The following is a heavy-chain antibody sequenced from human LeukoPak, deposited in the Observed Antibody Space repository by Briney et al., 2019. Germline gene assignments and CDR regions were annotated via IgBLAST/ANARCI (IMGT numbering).Heavy chain of an antibody. Sequence: GGSLRLSCVASEFTFSSYAMHWLRQAPGKGLEWVSAISCTGGSIYYADSVKGRFSITRDNSKNTLYLQMDSLKPEDTALYYCARDESWYFISIGDCFDCWGRGTRVIVS. CDR1: EFTFSSYA. D-gene: IGHD2-21*01. J-gene: IGHJ4*02. V-gene: IGHV3-23*01. CDR3: ARDESWYFISIGDCFDC. CDR2: ISCTGGSI.